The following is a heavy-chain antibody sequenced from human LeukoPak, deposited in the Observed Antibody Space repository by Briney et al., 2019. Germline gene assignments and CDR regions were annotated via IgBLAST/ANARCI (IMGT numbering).Heavy chain of an antibody. CDR1: GFTFSSYD. Sequence: PGGSLRLSCAASGFTFSSYDMHWVRQATGKGLEWVSAIGTAGDTYYPGSVKGRFTISRENAKNSLYLQMNGLRAGDTAVYYCARSSGTGRGFDYWGQGTLVTVSS. D-gene: IGHD6-19*01. V-gene: IGHV3-13*01. CDR2: IGTAGDT. J-gene: IGHJ4*02. CDR3: ARSSGTGRGFDY.